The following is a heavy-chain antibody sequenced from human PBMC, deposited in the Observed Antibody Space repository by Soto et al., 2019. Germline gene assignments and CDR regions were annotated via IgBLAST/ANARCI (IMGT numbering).Heavy chain of an antibody. Sequence: PGGSLRLSCAASGFTFSSYGMHWFRHAPGKELEWVAVIWYDGSNKYYADSGKGRFTISRDNSKNTLYPQMNSLRAEDTAVYYCARDSDPFYGSGSSASAYFDYCGQGTLVPVSS. J-gene: IGHJ4*02. CDR3: ARDSDPFYGSGSSASAYFDY. CDR2: IWYDGSNK. D-gene: IGHD3-10*01. CDR1: GFTFSSYG. V-gene: IGHV3-33*01.